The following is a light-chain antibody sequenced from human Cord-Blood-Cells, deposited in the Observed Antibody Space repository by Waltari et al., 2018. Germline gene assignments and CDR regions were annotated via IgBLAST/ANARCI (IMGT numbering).Light chain of an antibody. CDR1: SSNIGSHY. CDR2: RNN. V-gene: IGLV1-47*01. J-gene: IGLJ3*02. Sequence: QSVLTQPPSASGTPGQRVTTSCSGSSSNIGSHYVNWYQQLPGTAPKLLIYRNNQRPSGVPDRFSGSKSGTSASLAISGLRSEDEADYYCAAWDDSLSGWVFGGGTKLTVL. CDR3: AAWDDSLSGWV.